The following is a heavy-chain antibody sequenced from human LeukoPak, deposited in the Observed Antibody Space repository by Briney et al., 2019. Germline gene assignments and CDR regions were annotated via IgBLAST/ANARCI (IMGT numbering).Heavy chain of an antibody. CDR1: GGSISSYY. D-gene: IGHD3-22*01. J-gene: IGHJ5*02. CDR2: IYYSGST. Sequence: SETLTLTCTVSGGSISSYYWSWIRQPPGKGLEWIGYIYYSGSTNYNPSLKSRVTISVDTSKNQFSLKLSSVTAADTAVYYCARAAYYYDSSGYYYIWFDPWGQGTLVTVSS. CDR3: ARAAYYYDSSGYYYIWFDP. V-gene: IGHV4-59*01.